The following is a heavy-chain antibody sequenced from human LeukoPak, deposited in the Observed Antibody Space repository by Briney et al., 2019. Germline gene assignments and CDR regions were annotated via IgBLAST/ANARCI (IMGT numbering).Heavy chain of an antibody. V-gene: IGHV1-2*02. Sequence: GAPVKVSCKASGYTFTGYYMHWVRQAPGQGLEWMGWINPNSGGTNYAQKFQGRVTMTRDTSISTAYMELSRLRSDDTAVYYCARERIVVGNWFDPWGQGTLVTASS. CDR2: INPNSGGT. CDR1: GYTFTGYY. CDR3: ARERIVVGNWFDP. D-gene: IGHD3-22*01. J-gene: IGHJ5*02.